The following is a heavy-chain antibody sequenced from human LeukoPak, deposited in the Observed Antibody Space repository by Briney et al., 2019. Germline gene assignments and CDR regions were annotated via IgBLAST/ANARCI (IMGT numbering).Heavy chain of an antibody. CDR1: GFTFSDYY. J-gene: IGHJ4*02. CDR2: LSSSGSTV. CDR3: ARAWSGYSFGYYY. V-gene: IGHV3-11*04. Sequence: GGSLRLSCAASGFTFSDYYMSWIRQAPGKGLEWVSYLSSSGSTVYYADSVKGRFTVSRDNARNSLYLQMNSLRAEDTAVYYCARAWSGYSFGYYYWGQGTLVTVSS. D-gene: IGHD5-18*01.